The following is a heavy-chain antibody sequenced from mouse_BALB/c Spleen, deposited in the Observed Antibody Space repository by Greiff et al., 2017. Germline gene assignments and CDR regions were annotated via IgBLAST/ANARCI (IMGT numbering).Heavy chain of an antibody. CDR2: IWSGGST. Sequence: QVQLQQSGPGLVQPSQSLSITCTASGFSLTSYGVHWVRQSPGKGLEWLGVIWSGGSTDYNAAFISRLSISKDNSKSQVFFKMNSLQANDTAIYYCARTGNYWYFDVWGAGTTVTVAS. J-gene: IGHJ1*01. CDR1: GFSLTSYG. D-gene: IGHD2-1*01. V-gene: IGHV2-2*02. CDR3: ARTGNYWYFDV.